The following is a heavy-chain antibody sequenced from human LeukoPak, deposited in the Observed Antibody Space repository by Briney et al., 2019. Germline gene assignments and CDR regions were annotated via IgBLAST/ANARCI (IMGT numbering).Heavy chain of an antibody. CDR3: ARRTAAATKRYFDY. J-gene: IGHJ4*02. V-gene: IGHV4-39*07. CDR2: IYYSGST. CDR1: GGSISSSSYY. Sequence: SETLSLTCSVSGGSISSSSYYWDWIRQPPGKGLEWIGSIYYSGSTYYNPSLKSRVTISVDTSKNQFSLKLNSVTAADTAVYYCARRTAAATKRYFDYWGQGTLVTVSS. D-gene: IGHD6-13*01.